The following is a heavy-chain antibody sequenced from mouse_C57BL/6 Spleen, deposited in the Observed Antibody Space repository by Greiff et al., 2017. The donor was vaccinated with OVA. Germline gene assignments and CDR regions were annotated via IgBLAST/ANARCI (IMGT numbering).Heavy chain of an antibody. CDR1: GFTFSSYA. D-gene: IGHD1-1*01. Sequence: EVMLVESGGGLVKPGGSLKLSCAASGFTFSSYAMSWVRQTPEKRLEWVATISDGGSYTYYPDNVKGRFTISRDNAKNNLYLQMSHLKSEDTAMYYCARAEYYGSSYAMDYWGQGTSVTVSS. CDR3: ARAEYYGSSYAMDY. CDR2: ISDGGSYT. J-gene: IGHJ4*01. V-gene: IGHV5-4*03.